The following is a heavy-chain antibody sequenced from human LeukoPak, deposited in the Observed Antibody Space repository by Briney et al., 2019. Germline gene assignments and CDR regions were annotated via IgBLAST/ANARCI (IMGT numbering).Heavy chain of an antibody. D-gene: IGHD3-10*01. CDR3: ARDGSMVRGVMITDYGMDV. Sequence: PGRSLRLSCAASGFTFSSYAMHWVRQAPGKGLEWVAVISYDGSNKYYADSVKGRFTISRDNSKNTVYLQMNSLRAEDTAVYYCARDGSMVRGVMITDYGMDVWGKGTTVTVSS. V-gene: IGHV3-30*04. CDR2: ISYDGSNK. J-gene: IGHJ6*04. CDR1: GFTFSSYA.